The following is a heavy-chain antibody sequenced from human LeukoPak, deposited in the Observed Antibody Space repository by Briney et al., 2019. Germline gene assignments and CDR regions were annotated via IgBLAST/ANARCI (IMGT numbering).Heavy chain of an antibody. D-gene: IGHD2-21*02. Sequence: SETLSLTCTVSGGSISSYYWNWIRQPAGKGLEWIGRIHTSGSTNYNPSLKSRVTMSVDTSKNKFSLKLSSVTAADTAVYYCARGAYCGGDCYLLYYYYYYMDVWGKGTTVTVSS. J-gene: IGHJ6*03. CDR1: GGSISSYY. V-gene: IGHV4-4*07. CDR2: IHTSGST. CDR3: ARGAYCGGDCYLLYYYYYYMDV.